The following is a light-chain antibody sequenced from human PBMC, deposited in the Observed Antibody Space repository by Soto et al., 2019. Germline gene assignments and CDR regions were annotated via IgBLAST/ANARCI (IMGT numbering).Light chain of an antibody. Sequence: EIVMTQSPATLSVSPGERATLSCRASQSVGSNLAWFQQKPGQAPRLLIYGSSTRATGVPARLSGSGSGADFTLTISNLQSEDFAVYYCQQYTNWPPITFGQGTRLEI. CDR2: GSS. V-gene: IGKV3-15*01. CDR1: QSVGSN. CDR3: QQYTNWPPIT. J-gene: IGKJ5*01.